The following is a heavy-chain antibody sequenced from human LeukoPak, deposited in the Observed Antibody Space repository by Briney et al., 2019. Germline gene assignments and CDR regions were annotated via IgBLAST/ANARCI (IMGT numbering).Heavy chain of an antibody. V-gene: IGHV1-2*02. CDR1: GYTFTGYY. CDR2: INPNSGGT. J-gene: IGHJ4*02. D-gene: IGHD3-3*01. Sequence: ASVKVSCKASGYTFTGYYMHWVRQAPGQGLEWMGWINPNSGGTNYAQKFQGRVTMTRDTSISTAYMELSRLRSDDTAVYYCAKDRIPPSGYSPFDYWGQGTLVTVSS. CDR3: AKDRIPPSGYSPFDY.